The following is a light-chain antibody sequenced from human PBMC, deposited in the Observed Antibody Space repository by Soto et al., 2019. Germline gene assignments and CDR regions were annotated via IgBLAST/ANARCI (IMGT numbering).Light chain of an antibody. V-gene: IGLV2-11*01. J-gene: IGLJ1*01. CDR3: CSYAGGPEV. CDR2: DVS. Sequence: QSALTQPRSVSGSPGQSVTISCTGTSSDVGGYNYVSWYQQHPGKAPKLMIYDVSKRPSGVPDRFSGSKSGNTASLTISGLQAEDEADYYCCSYAGGPEVFGTGTKVTVL. CDR1: SSDVGGYNY.